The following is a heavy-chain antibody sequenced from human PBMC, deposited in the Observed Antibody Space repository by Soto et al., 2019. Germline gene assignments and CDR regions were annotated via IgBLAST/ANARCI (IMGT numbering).Heavy chain of an antibody. CDR2: IWFDGSKK. CDR1: GFKFRNYA. J-gene: IGHJ5*02. V-gene: IGHV3-33*06. CDR3: AKAHSMMILDRFDP. D-gene: IGHD3-16*01. Sequence: QVQLVESGGGMVQPGKSLRLSCAASGFKFRNYAIHWVRQAPGKGLEWLAVIWFDGSKKYYADSVKGRFTISRDNSKNTVYLHMNSLTADDSGVFYCAKAHSMMILDRFDPWGHGTLVTVSS.